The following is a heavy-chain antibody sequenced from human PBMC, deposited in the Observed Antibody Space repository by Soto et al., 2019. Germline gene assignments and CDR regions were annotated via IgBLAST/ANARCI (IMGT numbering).Heavy chain of an antibody. CDR3: ARVAIGKSSGWKPDWFDP. J-gene: IGHJ5*02. CDR1: GYTFTSYA. V-gene: IGHV1-3*01. Sequence: QVPLVQSGAEVKKPGASVKVSCKASGYTFTSYAMHWVRQAPGQRLEWMGWINAGNGNTKYSQKFQGRVTITRDTSASTAYMELSSLRSEDTAVYYCARVAIGKSSGWKPDWFDPWGQGTLVTVSS. D-gene: IGHD6-19*01. CDR2: INAGNGNT.